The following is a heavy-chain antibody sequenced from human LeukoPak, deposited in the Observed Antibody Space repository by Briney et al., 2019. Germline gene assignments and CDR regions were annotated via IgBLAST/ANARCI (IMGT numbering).Heavy chain of an antibody. J-gene: IGHJ4*02. V-gene: IGHV3-9*01. CDR1: GFTFDDYA. CDR3: ARVAGYSSGWYGD. D-gene: IGHD6-19*01. CDR2: ISWNSGSI. Sequence: PGGSLRLSCAASGFTFDDYAMHWVRQAPGKGLEWVSGISWNSGSIGYADSVKGRFTISRDNAKNSLYLQMNSLRAEGTALYFCARVAGYSSGWYGDWGQGNLVTVSS.